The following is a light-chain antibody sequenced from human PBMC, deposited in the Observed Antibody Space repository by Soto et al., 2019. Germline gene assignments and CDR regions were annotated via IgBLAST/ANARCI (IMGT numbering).Light chain of an antibody. CDR2: DAS. CDR3: QQYDNLPIT. J-gene: IGKJ5*01. CDR1: QAITKY. Sequence: DIQMTQSPSSLSASLVDRVTITFQASQAITKYLNWYQQKPGKAPKLLIFDASNLETGVPSRFSGSGSGTDFTFTISSLQPEDIAAYYCQQYDNLPITFGQGTRLEIK. V-gene: IGKV1-33*01.